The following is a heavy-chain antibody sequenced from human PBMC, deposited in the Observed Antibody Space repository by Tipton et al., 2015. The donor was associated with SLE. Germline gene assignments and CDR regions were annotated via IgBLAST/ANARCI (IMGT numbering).Heavy chain of an antibody. D-gene: IGHD2-2*02. CDR3: ARDRDIVLEPVPIPPAFDI. V-gene: IGHV4-39*07. J-gene: IGHJ3*02. CDR2: IYYSGST. CDR1: GGSISSSSYY. Sequence: TLSLTCTVSGGSISSSSYYWGWIRQSPGKGLEWIGSIYYSGSTYYNPSLESRVTVSADTSKNQFSLKLSSLTAADTAVYYCARDRDIVLEPVPIPPAFDIWGHGAMVTVSS.